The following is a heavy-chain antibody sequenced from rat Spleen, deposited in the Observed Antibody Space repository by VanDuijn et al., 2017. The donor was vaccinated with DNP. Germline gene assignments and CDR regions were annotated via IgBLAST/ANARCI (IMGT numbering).Heavy chain of an antibody. CDR2: IAKTGDNT. D-gene: IGHD1-6*01. V-gene: IGHV5-31*01. CDR1: GFTFNNYW. J-gene: IGHJ2*01. Sequence: EVQLVESGGGPVQPGRSLKLSCITSGFTFNNYWMNWSRQTPGKGLEWVASIAKTGDNTYYPDSVKGRFTISRDNAKNTQYLQMDSLRSDDTATYYCARGADGFDYWGQGLMVTVSS. CDR3: ARGADGFDY.